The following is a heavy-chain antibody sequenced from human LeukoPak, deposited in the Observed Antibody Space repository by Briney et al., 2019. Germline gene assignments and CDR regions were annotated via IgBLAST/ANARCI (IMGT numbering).Heavy chain of an antibody. V-gene: IGHV3-21*01. CDR3: ARVPSDSSGYYKKKWTKTFDY. CDR2: ITSSSSYI. CDR1: GFTFSSYS. J-gene: IGHJ4*02. D-gene: IGHD3-22*01. Sequence: GGSLRLSCAASGFTFSSYSMNWVRQAPGKGLEWVSSITSSSSYIYYADSVKGRFTFSRDNTKNSLYLQMNSLRAEDTAVYYCARVPSDSSGYYKKKWTKTFDYWGQGTLVTVSS.